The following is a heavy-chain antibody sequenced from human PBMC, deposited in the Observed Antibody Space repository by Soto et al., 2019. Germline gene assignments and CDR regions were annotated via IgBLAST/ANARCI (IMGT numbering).Heavy chain of an antibody. V-gene: IGHV4-4*07. D-gene: IGHD2-2*01. CDR3: ARGNCSSPKCYSFSGYYGMDV. J-gene: IGHJ6*02. CDR2: IYTSGST. CDR1: GGSISSYY. Sequence: PSETLSLTCTVSGGSISSYYWSWIRQPAVKGLEWIWRIYTSGSTNYNPSLKSRVTMSLDTSKNQFSLKLTSVTAADTALYYCARGNCSSPKCYSFSGYYGMDVWGQGTTVTVSS.